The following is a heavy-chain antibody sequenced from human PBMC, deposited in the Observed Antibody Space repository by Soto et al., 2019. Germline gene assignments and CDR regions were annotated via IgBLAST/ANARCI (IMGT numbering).Heavy chain of an antibody. CDR2: IIPIFGTA. D-gene: IGHD6-13*01. CDR1: GGTFSSYA. J-gene: IGHJ5*02. Sequence: QVQLVQSGAEVKKPGSSVKVSCKASGGTFSSYAISWVRQAPGQGLEWMGGIIPIFGTANYAQKFQGRVAITADESTSTAYMELSSLRSEDTAVYYCARHIAAARDIGWFDPWGQGTLVTVSS. V-gene: IGHV1-69*01. CDR3: ARHIAAARDIGWFDP.